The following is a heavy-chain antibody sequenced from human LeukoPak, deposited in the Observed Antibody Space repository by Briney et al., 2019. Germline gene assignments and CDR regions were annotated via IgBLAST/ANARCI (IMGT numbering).Heavy chain of an antibody. V-gene: IGHV4-4*07. D-gene: IGHD3-16*02. Sequence: PSETLTLTCTVPGGSISSYYWSWFRQPPGKGLEWIGRTYTSGSTNYNPSLKSRVTMSVDTSKNQFSLKLSSVTAADTAVYYCARDDYDYVWGSYRYSGAFDIWGQGTMVTVSS. CDR2: TYTSGST. J-gene: IGHJ3*02. CDR3: ARDDYDYVWGSYRYSGAFDI. CDR1: GGSISSYY.